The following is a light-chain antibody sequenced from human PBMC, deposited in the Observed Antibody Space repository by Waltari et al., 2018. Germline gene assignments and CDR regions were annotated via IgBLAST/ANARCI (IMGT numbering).Light chain of an antibody. V-gene: IGLV3-9*01. Sequence: SYELTQPLSVSVALGQTARITCGGNNIGSKNVHWYQQKPGQAPVLVSYRDSNRPSGIPERFSGSNSGNTATLTISRAQAGDEADYYCQVWDSSTDVVFGGGTKLTVL. CDR2: RDS. CDR3: QVWDSSTDVV. CDR1: NIGSKN. J-gene: IGLJ2*01.